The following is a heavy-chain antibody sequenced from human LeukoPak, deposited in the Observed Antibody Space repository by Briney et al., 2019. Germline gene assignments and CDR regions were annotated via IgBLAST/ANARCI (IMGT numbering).Heavy chain of an antibody. D-gene: IGHD6-13*01. CDR2: IWYDGSNK. V-gene: IGHV3-33*01. J-gene: IGHJ3*02. CDR3: ARDSGAAADSDAFDI. CDR1: GFTFSSYG. Sequence: PGGSLRLSCAASGFTFSSYGMHWVRQAPGKVLDWVAVIWYDGSNKYYADSVKGRFTISRDNSKNTLYLQMNSLRAEDTAVYYCARDSGAAADSDAFDIWGQGTMVTVSS.